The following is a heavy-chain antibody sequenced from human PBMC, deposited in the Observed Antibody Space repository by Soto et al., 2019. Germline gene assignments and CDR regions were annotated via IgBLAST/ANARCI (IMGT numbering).Heavy chain of an antibody. D-gene: IGHD3-3*01. CDR2: ISGSGGST. J-gene: IGHJ4*02. V-gene: IGHV3-23*01. Sequence: PGGSLRLSCAASGFTFSSYAMSWVRQAPGKGLEWVSAISGSGGSTYYADSVKGRFTISRDNSKNTLYLQMNSLRAEDTAVYYCAKDVILPSYYDFWSGSLHFDYRGQGTLVTVSS. CDR1: GFTFSSYA. CDR3: AKDVILPSYYDFWSGSLHFDY.